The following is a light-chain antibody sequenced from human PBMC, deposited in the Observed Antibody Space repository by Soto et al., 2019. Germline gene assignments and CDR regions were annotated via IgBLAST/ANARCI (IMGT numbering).Light chain of an antibody. CDR1: NRDVGGYNH. J-gene: IGLJ1*01. CDR3: SSYTTSSTRV. V-gene: IGLV2-14*01. CDR2: DVS. Sequence: SVLTQPASVSWGPGQALTISFPGNNRDVGGYNHVSWYQQHPGKAPKLMIYDVSNRPSGVSNRFSGSKSGNTASLTISGLQAEDEADYYCSSYTTSSTRVFGTGTKVTVL.